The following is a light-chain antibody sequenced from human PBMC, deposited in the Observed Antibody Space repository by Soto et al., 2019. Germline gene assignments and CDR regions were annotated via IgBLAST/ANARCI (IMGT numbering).Light chain of an antibody. CDR3: QQYNSAWT. CDR1: QNIYNS. V-gene: IGKV1-5*03. J-gene: IGKJ1*01. Sequence: DIQMTQSPSSLSASLGDRVTITCRTSQNIYNSLNWYQQKAGRAPAVLIYGASNLEGGVPSRFSGSGSGTEFTLTISSLQPDDLATYYCQQYNSAWTFGQVTKVDI. CDR2: GAS.